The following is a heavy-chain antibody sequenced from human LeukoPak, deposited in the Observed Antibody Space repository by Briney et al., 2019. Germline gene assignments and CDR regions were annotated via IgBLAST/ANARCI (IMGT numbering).Heavy chain of an antibody. CDR2: ISSSSSYI. J-gene: IGHJ6*02. Sequence: GGSLRLSCAASGFTFSSYSMNWVRQAPGKGLEWVSSISSSSSYIYYADSVKGRFTISRDNAKNSLYLQMNGLRAEDTAVYYCARVRGRGNVETKYGMDVWGQGTTVTVSS. D-gene: IGHD4-23*01. CDR1: GFTFSSYS. CDR3: ARVRGRGNVETKYGMDV. V-gene: IGHV3-21*01.